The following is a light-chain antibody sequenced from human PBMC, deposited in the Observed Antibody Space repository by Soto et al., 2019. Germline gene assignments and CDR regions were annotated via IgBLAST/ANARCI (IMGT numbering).Light chain of an antibody. CDR1: SSDVGGYNY. V-gene: IGLV2-14*03. Sequence: QSALTQPASVSGSPGQSITISCTGTSSDVGGYNYVSWYQHHPGKAPKLKMYDVNNRPSGVSNRFSGSKSGNTASLTISGLQAEDEADYYCSSYTGSSTLLVFGGGTQLTVL. CDR2: DVN. J-gene: IGLJ2*01. CDR3: SSYTGSSTLLV.